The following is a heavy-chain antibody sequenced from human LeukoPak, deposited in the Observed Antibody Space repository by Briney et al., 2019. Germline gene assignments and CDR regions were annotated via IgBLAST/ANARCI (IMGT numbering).Heavy chain of an antibody. CDR3: ATNPPQYSGSSYYYYFYMDV. V-gene: IGHV3-21*04. CDR1: GFTFSSYS. D-gene: IGHD1-26*01. CDR2: ISSSSSYI. Sequence: PGGSLRLSCAASGFTFSSYSMNWVRQAPGKGLEWVSSISSSSSYIYYADSVKGRFTSSRDNSKNTLFLQMNNLRVEDTAVYYCATNPPQYSGSSYYYYFYMDVWGKGTAVTISS. J-gene: IGHJ6*03.